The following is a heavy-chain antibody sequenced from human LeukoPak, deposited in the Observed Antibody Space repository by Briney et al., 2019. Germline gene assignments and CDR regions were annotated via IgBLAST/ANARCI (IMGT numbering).Heavy chain of an antibody. J-gene: IGHJ4*02. CDR3: AKVYEQWLVTGGFDY. V-gene: IGHV3-33*06. D-gene: IGHD6-19*01. Sequence: SCKASGGTFSSYGMHWVRQAPGKGLEWVAVIWYDGSNKYYADSVKGRFTISRDNSKNTLYLQMNSLRAEDTAVYYCAKVYEQWLVTGGFDYWGQGTLVTVSS. CDR2: IWYDGSNK. CDR1: GGTFSSYG.